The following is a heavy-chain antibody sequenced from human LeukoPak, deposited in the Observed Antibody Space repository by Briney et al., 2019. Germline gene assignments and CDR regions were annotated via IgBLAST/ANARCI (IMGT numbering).Heavy chain of an antibody. Sequence: PGGSLRLSCAASGFTFSSYAMHWVRQAPGKGLEWVAVISYDGSNKYYADSVKGRFTISRDNSRNTLYLQMNSLRAEDTAVYYCVREAEWLRLFDYWGQGTLVTVSS. D-gene: IGHD5-12*01. V-gene: IGHV3-30*04. CDR2: ISYDGSNK. J-gene: IGHJ4*02. CDR1: GFTFSSYA. CDR3: VREAEWLRLFDY.